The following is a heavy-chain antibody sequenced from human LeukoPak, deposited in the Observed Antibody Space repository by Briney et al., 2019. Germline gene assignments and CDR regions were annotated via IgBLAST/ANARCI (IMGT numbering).Heavy chain of an antibody. D-gene: IGHD1-26*01. CDR2: ISPDGREK. V-gene: IGHV3-7*01. J-gene: IGHJ4*02. CDR1: GFTFSNFW. Sequence: GGSLRLSCSASGFTFSNFWMTWVRQAPGKGLECLANISPDGREKYYLDSVKGRFTISRDNSKNSLYLQMSSLRAEDTAVYHXVXDLNWDSHWGQGTLVTVSS. CDR3: VXDLNWDSH.